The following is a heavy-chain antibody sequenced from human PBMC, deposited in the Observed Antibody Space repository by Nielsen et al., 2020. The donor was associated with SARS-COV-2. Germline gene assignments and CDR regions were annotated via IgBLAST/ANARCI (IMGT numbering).Heavy chain of an antibody. J-gene: IGHJ4*02. CDR3: ARSTPSGTTWYGALDS. V-gene: IGHV3-23*01. CDR2: FSGRGGT. CDR1: GFTFSGYA. D-gene: IGHD6-13*01. Sequence: GGSLRLSCTASGFTFSGYAMSWVRQAPGKGLEWVSAFSGRGGTHYADFVKGRFTTSTDKSRTTLYLQMTSLRAEDTAIYYCARSTPSGTTWYGALDSWGQGTLVTVSS.